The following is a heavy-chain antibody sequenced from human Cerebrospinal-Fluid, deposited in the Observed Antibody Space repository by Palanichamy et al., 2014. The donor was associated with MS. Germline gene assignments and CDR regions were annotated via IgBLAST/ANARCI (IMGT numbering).Heavy chain of an antibody. CDR1: GGSISSSDCY. V-gene: IGHV4-30-4*01. CDR2: IYYSGES. CDR3: ARWMAGYAYYYGVDV. Sequence: QVQLQESGPGLVKPSQTLSLTCTVSGGSISSSDCYWSWIRQPPGKGLEWIGYIYYSGESYYNPSLKSRVTMSVDPSKNQFSLKLSSVTAADTAVYYCARWMAGYAYYYGVDVWGQGTTVTVSS. J-gene: IGHJ6*02. D-gene: IGHD5-18*01.